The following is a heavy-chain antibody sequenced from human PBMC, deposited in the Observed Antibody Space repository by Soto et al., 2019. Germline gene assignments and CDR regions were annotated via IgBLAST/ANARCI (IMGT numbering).Heavy chain of an antibody. CDR1: GYSFTSYW. CDR3: ARLGYELVYYYGMAV. Sequence: GESLKISCKGSGYSFTSYWIGWVRQMPGKGLEWMGIIYPGDSDTRYSPSFQGQVTISADKSISTAYLQWSSLKASDTAMYYCARLGYELVYYYGMAVWGQGTTVTVSS. J-gene: IGHJ6*02. V-gene: IGHV5-51*01. D-gene: IGHD1-1*01. CDR2: IYPGDSDT.